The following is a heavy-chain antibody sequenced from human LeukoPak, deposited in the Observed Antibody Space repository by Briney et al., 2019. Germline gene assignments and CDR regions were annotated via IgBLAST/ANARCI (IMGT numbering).Heavy chain of an antibody. Sequence: ASVKVSCKVSGYTFTGSFIHWVRQAPGQGLEWMGWISSDTGGTKFARKFQGRVTMTRDTSISTAYMELRSLRSDDTAVYYCMRADPVDYWGQGTRITVSS. CDR2: ISSDTGGT. V-gene: IGHV1-2*02. J-gene: IGHJ4*02. CDR1: GYTFTGSF. CDR3: MRADPVDY.